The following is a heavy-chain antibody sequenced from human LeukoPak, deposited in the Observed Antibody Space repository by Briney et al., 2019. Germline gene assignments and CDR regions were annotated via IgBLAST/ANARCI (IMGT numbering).Heavy chain of an antibody. CDR3: ARGGYSSSWSWTNYYYYMDV. J-gene: IGHJ6*03. CDR1: GFTFSSYS. D-gene: IGHD6-13*01. CDR2: IKQDGSEK. Sequence: GGSLRLSCAASGFTFSSYSMNWVRQAPGKGLEWVANIKQDGSEKYYVDSVKGRFTISRDNAKNSLYLQMNSLRAEDTAVYYCARGGYSSSWSWTNYYYYMDVWGKGTTVTVSS. V-gene: IGHV3-7*01.